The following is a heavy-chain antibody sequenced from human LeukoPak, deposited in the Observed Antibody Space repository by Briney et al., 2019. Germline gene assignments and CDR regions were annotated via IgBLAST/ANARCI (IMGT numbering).Heavy chain of an antibody. J-gene: IGHJ6*02. D-gene: IGHD2-15*01. CDR3: ARDLYCSGGSCYSWHYYYGMDV. CDR2: INPNSGGT. CDR1: GYTFTGYY. Sequence: ASVKVSCKASGYTFTGYYMHWVRQAPGQGLEWMGWINPNSGGTNYAQKFQGRVTMTRDTSISTAYMELSRLRSDDTAVYYCARDLYCSGGSCYSWHYYYGMDVWGQGTTVTVSS. V-gene: IGHV1-2*02.